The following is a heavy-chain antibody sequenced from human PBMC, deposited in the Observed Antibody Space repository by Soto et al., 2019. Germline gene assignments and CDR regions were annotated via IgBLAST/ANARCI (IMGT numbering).Heavy chain of an antibody. CDR1: GFTFSSSG. V-gene: IGHV3-33*01. CDR3: AREDDEDAFDS. J-gene: IGHJ3*02. CDR2: IWYDGSNK. Sequence: QVQLVEAGGGVVQPGRSLRLSCAASGFTFSSSGMHWVRQAPGKGLEWVAVIWYDGSNKYYADSVKGRFTISRDNSKNTLYLQMNSLRAEDTAVYYCAREDDEDAFDSWGQGTMVTVSS.